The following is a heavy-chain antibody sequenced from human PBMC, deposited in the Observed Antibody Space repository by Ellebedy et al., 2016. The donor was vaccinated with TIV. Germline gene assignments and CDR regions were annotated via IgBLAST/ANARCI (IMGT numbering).Heavy chain of an antibody. CDR3: TRGSYASGV. V-gene: IGHV4-4*07. Sequence: MPSETLSLTCTVSGGSISSYYWSWIRQPAGKGLEWIARINTSGSTNCNPSLKSRVTMSVDTSKNQFSLKLSSVTAADTAVYYCTRGSYASGVWGQGTTVTVSS. J-gene: IGHJ6*02. CDR1: GGSISSYY. D-gene: IGHD3-10*01. CDR2: INTSGST.